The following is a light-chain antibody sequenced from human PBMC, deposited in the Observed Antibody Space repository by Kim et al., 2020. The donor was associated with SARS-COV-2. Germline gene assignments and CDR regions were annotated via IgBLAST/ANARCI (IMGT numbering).Light chain of an antibody. CDR3: NSYAGSNNV. CDR1: SSDVGGYNY. J-gene: IGLJ1*01. Sequence: PGQSVTFSCTGTSSDVGGYNYVSWYQQHPGTAPKLIIYEVTKRPSGVPDRFSGSKSGNTASLTVSGLQADDEADYYCNSYAGSNNVFGTGTKVTVL. CDR2: EVT. V-gene: IGLV2-8*01.